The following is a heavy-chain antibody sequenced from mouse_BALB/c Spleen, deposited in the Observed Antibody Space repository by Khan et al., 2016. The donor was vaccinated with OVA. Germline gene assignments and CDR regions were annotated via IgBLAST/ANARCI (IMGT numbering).Heavy chain of an antibody. J-gene: IGHJ3*01. CDR3: TRLAYYYDSEGFAY. CDR2: VSTGGSYT. CDR1: GFTFSTYG. V-gene: IGHV5-6*01. Sequence: EVELVESGGDLVKPGGSLKLSCAASGFTFSTYGMSWVHQAPDERLEWVATVSTGGSYTYYPDSVKGRFTISRDNAKNTLYLQMSGLRSEDTAMFYCTRLAYYYDSEGFAYWGQETLVTVSA. D-gene: IGHD1-1*01.